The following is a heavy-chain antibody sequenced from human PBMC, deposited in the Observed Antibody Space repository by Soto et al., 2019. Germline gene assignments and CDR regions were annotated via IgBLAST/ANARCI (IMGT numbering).Heavy chain of an antibody. V-gene: IGHV2-5*02. J-gene: IGHJ6*02. CDR3: AHGTFGGIIVAGAMDA. Sequence: SGPTLVNPSQTLTLTCTFSGFSLSSTGVGVAWIRQPPGKALEWLAVIYWDDDKRYSTSLKNRLTVSKDTFKNQVVLTMTNVAPADTATYYCAHGTFGGIIVAGAMDAWGQGTTVTVSS. CDR2: IYWDDDK. D-gene: IGHD3-16*02. CDR1: GFSLSSTGVG.